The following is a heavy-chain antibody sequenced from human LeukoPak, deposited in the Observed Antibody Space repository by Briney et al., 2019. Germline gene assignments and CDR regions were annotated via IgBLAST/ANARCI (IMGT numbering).Heavy chain of an antibody. D-gene: IGHD3-3*01. V-gene: IGHV4-31*03. Sequence: SETLSLTCTVSGGSISSGGYYRSWIRQHPGKGLEWIGYIYYSGSTYYNPSLKSRVTISVDTSKNQFSLKLSSVTAADTAVYYCASRYYDFWSGYLGWFDPWGQGTLVTVSS. CDR3: ASRYYDFWSGYLGWFDP. J-gene: IGHJ5*02. CDR2: IYYSGST. CDR1: GGSISSGGYY.